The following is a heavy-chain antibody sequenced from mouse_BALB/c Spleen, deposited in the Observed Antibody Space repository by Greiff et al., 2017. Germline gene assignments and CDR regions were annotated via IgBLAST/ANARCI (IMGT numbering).Heavy chain of an antibody. J-gene: IGHJ4*01. CDR1: GFTFSSYT. CDR3: ARESLGQGAMDY. D-gene: IGHD3-3*01. Sequence: EVQVVESGGGLVQPGGSLKLSCAASGFTFSSYTMSWVRQTPEKRLEWVAYISNGGGSTYYPDTVKGRFTISRDNAKNTLYLQMSSLKSEDTAMYYCARESLGQGAMDYWGQGTSVTVSS. CDR2: ISNGGGST. V-gene: IGHV5-12-2*01.